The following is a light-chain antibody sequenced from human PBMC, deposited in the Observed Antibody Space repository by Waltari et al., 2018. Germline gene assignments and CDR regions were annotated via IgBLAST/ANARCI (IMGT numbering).Light chain of an antibody. CDR1: SSDVGGYNY. CDR3: SSYTSSSTLV. Sequence: QSALTQPASVSGSPGQSITISCTGTSSDVGGYNYVSWYQQHPGKAPKLMIYDVTNRPSWLSNRLSGSKSGNTASLTISGLQAEDEADYFCSSYTSSSTLVFGGGTKLTVL. V-gene: IGLV2-14*03. CDR2: DVT. J-gene: IGLJ2*01.